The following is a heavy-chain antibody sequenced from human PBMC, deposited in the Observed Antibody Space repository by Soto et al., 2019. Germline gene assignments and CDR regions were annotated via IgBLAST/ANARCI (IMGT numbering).Heavy chain of an antibody. CDR2: INHSGST. CDR3: ARVADLLYWDFDH. CDR1: GGSFSGYY. J-gene: IGHJ2*01. V-gene: IGHV4-34*01. Sequence: QVQLQQWGAGLLKPSGTLSLTCAVYGGSFSGYYWSWIRQPPGKGLGWIGEINHSGSTNYNPSLKRRAXXSXDXXKKQFSLKLRYGTAADTAVYYWARVADLLYWDFDHWGRGTLVTVSS.